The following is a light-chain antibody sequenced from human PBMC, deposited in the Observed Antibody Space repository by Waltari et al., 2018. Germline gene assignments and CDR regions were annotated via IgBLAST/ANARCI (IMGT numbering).Light chain of an antibody. Sequence: DMVMTQSPATLSLSPGDRATLSCRASQGISSNLAWYQHRPGQEPRLLMYGTSTRATGIPARFSGSGSGTEFTLTIISLQSEDSAVYYCQHYNNWPPVYTFGRGTNLEIK. CDR3: QHYNNWPPVYT. CDR1: QGISSN. V-gene: IGKV3-15*01. J-gene: IGKJ2*01. CDR2: GTS.